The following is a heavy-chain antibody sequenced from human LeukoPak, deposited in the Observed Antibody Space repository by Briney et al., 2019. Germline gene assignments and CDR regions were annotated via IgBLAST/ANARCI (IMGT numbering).Heavy chain of an antibody. Sequence: PSETLSLTCAVYGGSFSGYYWSWIRQPPGKGLEWIGEINHSGSTNYNPSLKSRVTISVDTSKNQFSLKLSSVTAADTAVYYCARGLRVRGVSTPKPGAFDIWGQGTMVTVSS. CDR2: INHSGST. CDR3: ARGLRVRGVSTPKPGAFDI. J-gene: IGHJ3*02. CDR1: GGSFSGYY. V-gene: IGHV4-34*01. D-gene: IGHD3-10*01.